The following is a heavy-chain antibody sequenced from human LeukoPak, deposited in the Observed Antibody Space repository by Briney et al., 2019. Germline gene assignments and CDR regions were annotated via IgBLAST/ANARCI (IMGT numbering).Heavy chain of an antibody. D-gene: IGHD3-22*01. J-gene: IGHJ2*01. CDR2: IYYSGNT. Sequence: SETLSLTCTVSGGSINSYYWSWIRQPPGKGLEWIGYIYYSGNTNYNPSLKSRVSRSIDTSKNQLSLQLSSVTAADTAVYYCARDRDSSGLRDFDLWGRGTLVTVSA. CDR1: GGSINSYY. CDR3: ARDRDSSGLRDFDL. V-gene: IGHV4-59*01.